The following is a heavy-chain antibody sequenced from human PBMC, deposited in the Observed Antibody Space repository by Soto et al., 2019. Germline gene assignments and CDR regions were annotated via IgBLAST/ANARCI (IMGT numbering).Heavy chain of an antibody. CDR2: ISYDGSNK. CDR3: ARGDDYGDRKAD. CDR1: GFTFSSYA. J-gene: IGHJ4*02. V-gene: IGHV3-30-3*01. D-gene: IGHD4-17*01. Sequence: QVQLVDSGGGVVQPGRSLRLSCAASGFTFSSYAMHWVRQAPGKGLEWVAVISYDGSNKYYADSVKGRFTISRDNSKNTLYLQMTSLRAEDTAVYYCARGDDYGDRKADWGQGTLVTVSS.